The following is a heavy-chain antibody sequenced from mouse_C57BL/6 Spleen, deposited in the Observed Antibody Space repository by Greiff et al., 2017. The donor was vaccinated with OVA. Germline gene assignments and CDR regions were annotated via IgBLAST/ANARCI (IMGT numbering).Heavy chain of an antibody. CDR3: ARRGDYDYDLLYFDV. CDR1: GYTFTSYW. J-gene: IGHJ1*03. D-gene: IGHD2-4*01. CDR2: IDPSDSET. V-gene: IGHV1-52*01. Sequence: QVQLQQPGAELVRPGSSVKLSCKASGYTFTSYWMHWVKQRPIQGLEWIGNIDPSDSETHYNQKFKDKATLTVDKSSSTAYMQLSSLTSEDSAVYYCARRGDYDYDLLYFDVWGTGTTVTVSS.